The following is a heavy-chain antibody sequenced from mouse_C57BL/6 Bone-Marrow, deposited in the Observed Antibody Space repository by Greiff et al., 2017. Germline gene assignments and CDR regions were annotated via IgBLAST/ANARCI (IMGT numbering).Heavy chain of an antibody. V-gene: IGHV1-85*01. CDR3: ARVEFDGSSGDWYFDV. D-gene: IGHD1-1*01. Sequence: VQLQESGPELVKPGASVKLSCKASGYTFTSYDINWVKQRPGQGLEWIGWIYPRDGSTKYNEKFKGKATLTVDTSSSTAYMGLHSLTSEDSAVYFCARVEFDGSSGDWYFDVWGTGTTVTVSS. CDR1: GYTFTSYD. J-gene: IGHJ1*03. CDR2: IYPRDGST.